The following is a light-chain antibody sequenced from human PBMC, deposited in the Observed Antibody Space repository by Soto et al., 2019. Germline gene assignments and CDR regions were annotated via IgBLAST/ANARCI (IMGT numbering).Light chain of an antibody. J-gene: IGLJ1*01. V-gene: IGLV2-14*01. CDR2: EVS. CDR1: STDVGDYNY. Sequence: QSALTQPASVSGSPGQSITISCSETSTDVGDYNYVSWYQQHPGKAPKLMIFEVSNRPSGVSHRFSGSKSGNMASLTISGLQAEDEADYYCSAYSRSSTRYVFGPGTKLTVL. CDR3: SAYSRSSTRYV.